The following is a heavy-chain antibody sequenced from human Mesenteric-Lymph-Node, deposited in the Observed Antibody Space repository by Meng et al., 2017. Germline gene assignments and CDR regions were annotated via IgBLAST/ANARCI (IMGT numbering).Heavy chain of an antibody. CDR2: ISPYNGDT. Sequence: ASVKVSCKASGGTFTSYDINWMRQAPGQGLEWMGQISPYNGDTTYAQKFQGRVTMTRDTSISTAYVELSGLTSDDTAMYYCASKTSGYKFGAGAFDIWGKGTMVTVSS. CDR3: ASKTSGYKFGAGAFDI. D-gene: IGHD5-18*01. J-gene: IGHJ3*02. V-gene: IGHV1-2*06. CDR1: GGTFTSYD.